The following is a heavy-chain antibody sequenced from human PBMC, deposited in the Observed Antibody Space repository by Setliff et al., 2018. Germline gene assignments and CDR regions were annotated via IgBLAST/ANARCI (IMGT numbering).Heavy chain of an antibody. V-gene: IGHV3-73*01. CDR3: TRDFWPESSGFAFGQ. Sequence: PGGSLRLSCAASGFSFSGSAVYWVRQASVKGLEWIGRIRGRTDNYATAYASSVRGRFTISRDDSKSIAYLRMNSLKIEDTAVYYCTRDFWPESSGFAFGQWGQGTLVTVSS. CDR2: IRGRTDNYAT. D-gene: IGHD3-22*01. CDR1: GFSFSGSA. J-gene: IGHJ4*02.